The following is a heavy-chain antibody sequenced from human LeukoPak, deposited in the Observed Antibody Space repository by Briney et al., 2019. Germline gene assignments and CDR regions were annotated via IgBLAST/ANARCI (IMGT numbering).Heavy chain of an antibody. V-gene: IGHV1-18*01. D-gene: IGHD1-1*01. CDR3: ARGPPYNWNDPYWYFDL. CDR2: ISAYNGNT. CDR1: GYTFTSYG. Sequence: ASVKVSCKASGYTFTSYGISWVRQAPGQGLEWMGWISAYNGNTNYAQKLQGRVTMTTDTSTSTAYMDLRSLRSDDTAVYYCARGPPYNWNDPYWYFDLWGRGTLVTVSS. J-gene: IGHJ2*01.